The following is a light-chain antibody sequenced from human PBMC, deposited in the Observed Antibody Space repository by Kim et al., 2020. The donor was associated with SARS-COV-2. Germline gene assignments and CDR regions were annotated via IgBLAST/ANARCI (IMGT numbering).Light chain of an antibody. CDR2: GAS. Sequence: IVLTQSSGTLSLSPGERATLSCRASQSVSSSYLAWYQQKPGQAPRLLIYGASSRATGIPDRFSGSGSGTDFTLTISRLEPEDFAVYYCQQYGSSLLTFGGGTKVDIK. CDR3: QQYGSSLLT. V-gene: IGKV3-20*01. CDR1: QSVSSSY. J-gene: IGKJ4*01.